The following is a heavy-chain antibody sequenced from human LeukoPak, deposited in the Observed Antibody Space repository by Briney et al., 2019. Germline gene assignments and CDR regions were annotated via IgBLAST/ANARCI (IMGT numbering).Heavy chain of an antibody. CDR2: IIPILGIA. Sequence: ASVKVSCKASGYTFTSYGISWVRQAPGQGLEWMGRIIPILGIANYAQKFQGRVTITADKSTSTAYMELSSLRSEDTAVYYCARAGIAVADWNAFDIWGQGTMVTVSS. D-gene: IGHD6-19*01. J-gene: IGHJ3*02. CDR3: ARAGIAVADWNAFDI. V-gene: IGHV1-69*04. CDR1: GYTFTSYG.